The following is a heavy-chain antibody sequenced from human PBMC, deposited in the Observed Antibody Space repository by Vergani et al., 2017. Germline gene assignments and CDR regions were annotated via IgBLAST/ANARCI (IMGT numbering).Heavy chain of an antibody. D-gene: IGHD3-9*01. V-gene: IGHV3-30*04. CDR1: GFTFSSYD. CDR2: ISYDGSNK. CDR3: SRDRPWGYFDWGGAFDI. J-gene: IGHJ3*02. Sequence: QVQLVESGRGVVQPGRSLRLSCAASGFTFSSYDMHWVRQAPDKGLAWLAVISYDGSNKYYADSWKGRFTSSRDNSKNTLYLQMNSLRAEDTAVYYCSRDRPWGYFDWGGAFDIWGQGTMVTVSS.